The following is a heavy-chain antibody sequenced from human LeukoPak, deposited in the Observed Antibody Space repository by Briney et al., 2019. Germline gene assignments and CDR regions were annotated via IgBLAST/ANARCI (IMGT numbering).Heavy chain of an antibody. CDR1: GGSFNDYY. CDR2: IRHSGST. V-gene: IGHV4-34*01. D-gene: IGHD6-13*01. Sequence: SETLSLTCDVSGGSFNDYYWSWIRQAPGKGLEWIWEIRHSGSTNYNPSLKGRITVSVDTSKNQFSLRLTSVTAADTAVYYCARRGSWTYYYAMDVWGQGTTVTVSS. CDR3: ARRGSWTYYYAMDV. J-gene: IGHJ6*02.